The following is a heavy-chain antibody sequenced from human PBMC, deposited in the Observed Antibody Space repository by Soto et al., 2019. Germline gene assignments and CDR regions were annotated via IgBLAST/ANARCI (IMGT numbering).Heavy chain of an antibody. CDR1: GFNVSSNS. J-gene: IGHJ5*01. CDR2: IHSDANT. Sequence: EVQLVETGGGLTQPGGSLRLSCAASGFNVSSNSMNWVRQAPGKGLEWLSLIHSDANTKYADSVKGRFTISRDSSENTVYRQMNSLRAEDTAVYYCARHGWLESWGLGTLVNVS. V-gene: IGHV3-53*02. CDR3: ARHGWLES.